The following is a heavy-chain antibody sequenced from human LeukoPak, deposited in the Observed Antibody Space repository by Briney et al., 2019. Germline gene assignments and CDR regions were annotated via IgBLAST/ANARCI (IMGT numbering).Heavy chain of an antibody. D-gene: IGHD6-25*01. V-gene: IGHV4-59*08. J-gene: IGHJ4*02. CDR1: GGSISGYY. Sequence: SETLSLTCTVSGGSISGYYWSWIRQPPGKGLEWIAYIHYSGNTNYNPSLKNRVTVSEDTSKTQFSLRLSSVTAADTAVYYCARHTRKGAAEVMDFWGQGTLVTVSS. CDR2: IHYSGNT. CDR3: ARHTRKGAAEVMDF.